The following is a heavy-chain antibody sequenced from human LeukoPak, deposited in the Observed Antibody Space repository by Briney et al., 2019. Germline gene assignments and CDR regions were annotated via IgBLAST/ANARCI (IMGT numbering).Heavy chain of an antibody. V-gene: IGHV1-69*13. CDR1: GGTFSSYA. CDR3: AREEGDYSIDY. D-gene: IGHD4-11*01. J-gene: IGHJ4*02. CDR2: IISIFGTA. Sequence: SVKVSCEASGGTFSSYAISWVRQAPGQGLEWMGGIISIFGTANYAQKFQGRVTITADESTSTAYMELSSLRSEDTAVYYCAREEGDYSIDYWGQGTLVTVSS.